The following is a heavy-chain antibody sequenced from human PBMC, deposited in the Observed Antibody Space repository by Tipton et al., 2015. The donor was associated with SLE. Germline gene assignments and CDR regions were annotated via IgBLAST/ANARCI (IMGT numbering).Heavy chain of an antibody. J-gene: IGHJ4*02. CDR1: GFTFRTYA. CDR3: AKDRYCGGGTCFASYFDL. Sequence: SLRLSCAASGFTFRTYAMAWVRQSPGKGLEWVSLISGGGGSTHYADSVRGRFTISRDNSKNTLSLQLNTLRADDTAIYYCAKDRYCGGGTCFASYFDLWGQGIPVTVSS. V-gene: IGHV3-23*01. CDR2: ISGGGGST. D-gene: IGHD2-21*01.